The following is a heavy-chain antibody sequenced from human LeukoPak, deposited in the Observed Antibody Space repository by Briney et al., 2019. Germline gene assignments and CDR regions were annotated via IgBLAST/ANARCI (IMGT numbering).Heavy chain of an antibody. V-gene: IGHV3-33*01. D-gene: IGHD3-10*01. Sequence: PGRALRLSCAASGFAFNTYAMHWVRQAPGQGLEWVALIWHDGSHKFYSTSVSGQFTISSDNSKNTVSLQINDLRPEETAVYYCGGGIFGSGIYPDFWGQGTLVTVS. CDR2: IWHDGSHK. J-gene: IGHJ4*02. CDR3: GGGIFGSGIYPDF. CDR1: GFAFNTYA.